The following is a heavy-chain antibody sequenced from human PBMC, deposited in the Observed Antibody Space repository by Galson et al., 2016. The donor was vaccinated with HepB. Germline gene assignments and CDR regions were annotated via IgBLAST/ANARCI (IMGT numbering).Heavy chain of an antibody. J-gene: IGHJ5*02. Sequence: SVKVSCTASGYTFTTYAMHWVRQVPGQRLEWMGSINAGNGNTNYSQKFKGRVTITRDTSASTAYMELTSLTSEDTAVYYCARGIAVEPSANWFDPWGQGSLVTVSS. CDR2: INAGNGNT. D-gene: IGHD2-2*01. CDR3: ARGIAVEPSANWFDP. CDR1: GYTFTTYA. V-gene: IGHV1-3*01.